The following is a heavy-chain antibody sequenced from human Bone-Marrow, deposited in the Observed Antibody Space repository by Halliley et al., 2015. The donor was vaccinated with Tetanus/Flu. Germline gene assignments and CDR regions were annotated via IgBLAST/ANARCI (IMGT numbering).Heavy chain of an antibody. CDR2: IYNSRTT. Sequence: TLSLTCTISGTYISTYFWSWIRQPPGKGLEWIANIYNSRTTNYNPSLESRVSISVDTSMNQFSLKLSSVTAGDTAIYYCARDMHFAHWGQGTLVTVSS. CDR3: ARDMHFAH. CDR1: GTYISTYF. V-gene: IGHV4-59*01. J-gene: IGHJ5*02.